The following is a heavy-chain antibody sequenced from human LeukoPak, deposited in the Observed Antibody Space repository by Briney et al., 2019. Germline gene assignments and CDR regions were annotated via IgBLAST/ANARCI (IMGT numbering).Heavy chain of an antibody. CDR2: SRCKPQSYTA. J-gene: IGHJ4*02. V-gene: IGHV3-72*01. CDR1: GFTFSDHY. D-gene: IGHD6-6*01. CDR3: VRGPPAMAARALRLLDN. Sequence: GGSLRLSCAASGFTFSDHYMDWVRQAPGKGLEWVGRSRCKPQSYTAEYGASVKGRFTISRDDSKNPLYLQVNTLKTEDTAVYYCVRGPPAMAARALRLLDNWGQGTLVIVSS.